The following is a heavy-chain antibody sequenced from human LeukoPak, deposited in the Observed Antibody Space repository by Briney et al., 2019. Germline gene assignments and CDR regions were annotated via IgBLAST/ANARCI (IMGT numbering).Heavy chain of an antibody. D-gene: IGHD3-16*02. CDR3: ARGNQADYDYVWGSYRYPNWFDP. CDR2: IYYSGST. V-gene: IGHV4-59*01. Sequence: SETLSLTCTVAGGSISSYYWSWIRQPPGKGLEWIGYIYYSGSTNYNPSLKSRVTISVDTSKNQFSLKLSSVTAADTAVYYCARGNQADYDYVWGSYRYPNWFDPWGQGTLVTVSS. CDR1: GGSISSYY. J-gene: IGHJ5*02.